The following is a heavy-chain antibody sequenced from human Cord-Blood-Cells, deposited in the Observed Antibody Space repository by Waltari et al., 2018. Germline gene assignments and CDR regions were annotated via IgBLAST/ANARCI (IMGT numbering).Heavy chain of an antibody. CDR2: ISGSGGST. J-gene: IGHJ3*02. CDR1: GFTFSSYA. V-gene: IGHV3-23*01. CDR3: AKATRIREAFDI. D-gene: IGHD3-22*01. Sequence: EVQLLESGGGLVQPGGSLRLSCAASGFTFSSYAMSWVRQAPGKGLGWVSAISGSGGSTYYADSVKGRFTISRDNSKNTLYLQMNSLRAEDTAVYYCAKATRIREAFDIWGQGTMVTVSS.